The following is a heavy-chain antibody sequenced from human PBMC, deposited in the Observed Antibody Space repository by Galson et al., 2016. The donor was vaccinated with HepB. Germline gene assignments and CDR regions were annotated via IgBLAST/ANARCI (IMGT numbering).Heavy chain of an antibody. CDR1: GFTFSDHY. CDR2: ISSSSSYT. CDR3: ARDADFGLGDGYNSASFDY. J-gene: IGHJ4*02. Sequence: SLRLSCAASGFTFSDHYMSWIRQAPGKGLEWVSYISSSSSYTDYADSVQGRFTISRDSAENSLYLQMNSLRAEDTAVYYCARDADFGLGDGYNSASFDYWGQGTLVTVSS. D-gene: IGHD5-24*01. V-gene: IGHV3-11*05.